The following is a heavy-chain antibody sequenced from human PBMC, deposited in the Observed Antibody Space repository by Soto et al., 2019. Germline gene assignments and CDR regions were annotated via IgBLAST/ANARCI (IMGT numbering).Heavy chain of an antibody. CDR3: AKDRSIIVKASDAFDV. D-gene: IGHD3-16*02. V-gene: IGHV3-23*01. CDR1: GFTLSMSA. CDR2: ISDSGDRT. J-gene: IGHJ3*01. Sequence: EVKLMKSGGGLVQPGGSLRLSCASSGFTLSMSAVNWVRQAPGKGLEWVSYISDSGDRTYYADSVKDRFTISRDRSKNTVSLQMDSMRAEDTAVYYCAKDRSIIVKASDAFDVWGQGTKVTVSS.